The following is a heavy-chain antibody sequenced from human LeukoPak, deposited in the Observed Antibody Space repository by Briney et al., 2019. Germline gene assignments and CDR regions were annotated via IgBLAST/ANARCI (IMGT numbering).Heavy chain of an antibody. CDR2: IIPILGIA. V-gene: IGHV1-69*04. CDR3: ARGVGYYYDSSGYYLLNAFDI. D-gene: IGHD3-22*01. J-gene: IGHJ3*02. CDR1: GGTFSSYA. Sequence: SVKVSCKASGGTFSSYAISWVRQAPGQGLEWMGRIIPILGIANYAQKFQGRVTITADKSTSTAYMELSRLRSDDTAVYYCARGVGYYYDSSGYYLLNAFDIWGQGTMVTVSS.